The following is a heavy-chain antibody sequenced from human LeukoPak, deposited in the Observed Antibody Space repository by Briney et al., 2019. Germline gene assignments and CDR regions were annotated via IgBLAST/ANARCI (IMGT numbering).Heavy chain of an antibody. D-gene: IGHD6-19*01. J-gene: IGHJ4*02. CDR3: ARGGWYQDY. Sequence: PSETLSLTCTVSGGSISSYYWSWIRQPPGKGLEWIGYIYYSGSTNYNPSLKSRVTISVDTSKNQFSLRLNSVTAADTAFYYCARGGWYQDYWGQGTLVTVSS. CDR2: IYYSGST. CDR1: GGSISSYY. V-gene: IGHV4-59*01.